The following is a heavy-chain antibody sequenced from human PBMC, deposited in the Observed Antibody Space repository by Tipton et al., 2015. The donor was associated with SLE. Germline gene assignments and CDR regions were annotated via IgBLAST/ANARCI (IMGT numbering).Heavy chain of an antibody. CDR3: ARAPGLDRDYQYYYYMDV. CDR2: INHSGGT. J-gene: IGHJ6*03. D-gene: IGHD3-9*01. Sequence: TLSLTCAVSFFSSSGYYWSWIRQPPGKGLEWIGEINHSGGTNYNPSLKSRVTISVDTSKNQFSLKMSSVTAADTAVYYCARAPGLDRDYQYYYYMDVWGKGSTVAVSS. CDR1: FFSSSGYY. V-gene: IGHV4-34*01.